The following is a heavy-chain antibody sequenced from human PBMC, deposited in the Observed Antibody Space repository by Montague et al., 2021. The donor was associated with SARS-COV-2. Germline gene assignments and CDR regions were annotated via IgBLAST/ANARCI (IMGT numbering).Heavy chain of an antibody. CDR1: GGSISSSSYH. Sequence: SETLSLTCIVSGGSISSSSYHWGWIRQPPGKGLEWIGTIYYSGSTYYKPSLKSRVTISVDTSKNQFSLKLSSVTAADTAVYYCAGLRYYGGNSGFQGLVDYWGQGALVTVSS. CDR3: AGLRYYGGNSGFQGLVDY. D-gene: IGHD4-23*01. CDR2: IYYSGST. V-gene: IGHV4-39*01. J-gene: IGHJ4*02.